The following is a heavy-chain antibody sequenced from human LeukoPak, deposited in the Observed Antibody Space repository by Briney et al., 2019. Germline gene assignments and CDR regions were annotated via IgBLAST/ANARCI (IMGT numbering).Heavy chain of an antibody. Sequence: ASVKVSCKASGYTFNSYDISWVRQAHGQGLGWMAWISTYNGNTNYALKVQGRATMTTDTSTSTAYMELRSLRSDDTAVYYCARVLRYDFWSAYYFDYWGQGTLVTVSS. CDR3: ARVLRYDFWSAYYFDY. V-gene: IGHV1-18*01. CDR1: GYTFNSYD. D-gene: IGHD3-3*01. CDR2: ISTYNGNT. J-gene: IGHJ4*02.